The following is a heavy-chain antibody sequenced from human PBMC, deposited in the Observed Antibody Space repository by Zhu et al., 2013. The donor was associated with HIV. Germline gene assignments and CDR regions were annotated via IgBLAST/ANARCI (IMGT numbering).Heavy chain of an antibody. CDR2: ILPILATS. J-gene: IGHJ4*02. Sequence: QVQLVQSGAEVKKPGSSVKVSCKASGGTFSNYAVNWVRQAPGQGLEWMGGILPILATSNYAQNFQGRVTITADDSTSTTYMEVSSLRSDDTAVYYCARESRRGTGDLGYWGQGTLVTVSS. CDR3: ARESRRGTGDLGY. D-gene: IGHD7-27*01. CDR1: GGTFSNYA. V-gene: IGHV1-69*12.